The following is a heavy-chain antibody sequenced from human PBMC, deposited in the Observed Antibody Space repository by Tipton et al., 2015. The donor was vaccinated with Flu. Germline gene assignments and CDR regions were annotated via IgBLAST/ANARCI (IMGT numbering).Heavy chain of an antibody. CDR2: ISHDGTVT. J-gene: IGHJ5*02. CDR3: TRDLYGSGGDWFDP. D-gene: IGHD3-10*01. CDR1: GFSFSEYV. Sequence: CAASGFSFSEYVMHWVRQAPGKGPVWVSRISHDGTVTSYADSVKGRFTISRDNINKLLYLQKNSLRAEDTAVYYCTRDLYGSGGDWFDPWGQGTLVTVSS. V-gene: IGHV3-74*01.